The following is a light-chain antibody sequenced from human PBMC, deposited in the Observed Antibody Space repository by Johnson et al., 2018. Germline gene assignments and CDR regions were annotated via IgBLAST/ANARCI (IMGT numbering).Light chain of an antibody. CDR3: GTWDSSLSAGNV. J-gene: IGLJ1*01. V-gene: IGLV1-51*02. CDR2: ENN. CDR1: SSNIGNNY. Sequence: SVLTQPPSVSAAPGQKVTISCSGSSSNIGNNYVSWYQQLPGTAPKLLIYENNKRPSGIPDRFSGSKSGTSATLGITGLQTGDEADYYCGTWDSSLSAGNVAGTGTKVTV.